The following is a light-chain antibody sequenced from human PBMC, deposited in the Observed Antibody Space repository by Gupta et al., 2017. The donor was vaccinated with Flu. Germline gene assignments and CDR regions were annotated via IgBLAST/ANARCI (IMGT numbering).Light chain of an antibody. V-gene: IGKV1-39*01. Sequence: PSSLSASPGDRVTITCRASQNVDTDLDWYRQKPGKAPELLLYAASTLKSGIPSRFSGSGSGTDFTLTISKLQPEDFATYYCQQSDVYPRSFGPGTAVEIK. CDR3: QQSDVYPRS. J-gene: IGKJ3*01. CDR1: QNVDTD. CDR2: AAS.